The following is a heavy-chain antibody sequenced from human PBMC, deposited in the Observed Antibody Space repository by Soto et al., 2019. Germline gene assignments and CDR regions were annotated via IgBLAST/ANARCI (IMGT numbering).Heavy chain of an antibody. J-gene: IGHJ4*02. CDR3: VKDDLVLAY. Sequence: QVQLVESGGGVVQPGRSLRLSCAASGVTFSSHGMHWARQAPGKGLEWVALISSDGSKEYYADSVKGRFTISRDNSKNTLYLQMNSLRAEDTAMYYCVKDDLVLAYWGQGTLVTVSS. CDR2: ISSDGSKE. D-gene: IGHD3-9*01. CDR1: GVTFSSHG. V-gene: IGHV3-30*18.